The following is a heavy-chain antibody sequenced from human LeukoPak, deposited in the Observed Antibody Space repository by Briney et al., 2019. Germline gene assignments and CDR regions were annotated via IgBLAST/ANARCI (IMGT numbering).Heavy chain of an antibody. D-gene: IGHD2-15*01. Sequence: GGSLRLSCAASGFTFSSYSMDWVRQAPGKGLEWVGRIKSKTDGGTTDYAAPVKGRFTISRDDSKNTLYLQMNSLKTEDTAVYYCTTDPDVVVVAVDWFDPWGQGTLVTVSS. CDR2: IKSKTDGGTT. CDR3: TTDPDVVVVAVDWFDP. CDR1: GFTFSSYS. V-gene: IGHV3-15*01. J-gene: IGHJ5*02.